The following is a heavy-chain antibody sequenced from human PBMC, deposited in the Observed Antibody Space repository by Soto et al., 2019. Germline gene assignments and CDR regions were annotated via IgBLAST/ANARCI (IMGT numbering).Heavy chain of an antibody. J-gene: IGHJ6*02. V-gene: IGHV5-10-1*01. CDR2: IDPSDSYT. Sequence: GESLKISCKGSGYSFTSYWISWVRQMPGKGLEWMGRIDPSDSYTNYSPSFQGHVTISADKSISTAYLQWSSLKASDTAMYYCARHGPRSYYDFWSGYYTNNYYYYYGTDVWGQGTTVTVSS. CDR1: GYSFTSYW. D-gene: IGHD3-3*01. CDR3: ARHGPRSYYDFWSGYYTNNYYYYYGTDV.